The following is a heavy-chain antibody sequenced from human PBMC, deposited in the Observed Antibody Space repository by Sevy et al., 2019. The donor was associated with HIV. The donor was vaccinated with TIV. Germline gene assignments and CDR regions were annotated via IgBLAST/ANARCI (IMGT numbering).Heavy chain of an antibody. D-gene: IGHD6-19*01. J-gene: IGHJ4*02. CDR3: AKDSQAYSSGRGYFDY. CDR2: ISWDGGST. CDR1: GFTFDDYA. V-gene: IGHV3-43D*04. Sequence: PGGSLRLSCVASGFTFDDYAMHWVRQAPGKGLEWVSLISWDGGSTYYADSVQGRFTISRDNTRNSLYLQMHSLRPEDTALYYCAKDSQAYSSGRGYFDYWGQGTLVTVSS.